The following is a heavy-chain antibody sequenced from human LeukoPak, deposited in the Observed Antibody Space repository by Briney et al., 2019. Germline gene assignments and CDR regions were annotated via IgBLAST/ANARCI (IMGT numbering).Heavy chain of an antibody. D-gene: IGHD3-10*01. CDR3: AMRGG. Sequence: PGGSLRLSCAASGFTFNSNAMNWVRQAPGKGLEWVSIINDSGGRTYYADSVKGRFTISRDNSKNTVYLQMNSLRVEDMAVYYCAMRGGWGQGTLVTVSS. CDR1: GFTFNSNA. J-gene: IGHJ4*02. CDR2: INDSGGRT. V-gene: IGHV3-23*01.